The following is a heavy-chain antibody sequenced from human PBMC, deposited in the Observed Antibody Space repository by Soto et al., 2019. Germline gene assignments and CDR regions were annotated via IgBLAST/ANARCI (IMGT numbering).Heavy chain of an antibody. Sequence: XXXXCKASXXXFTGYXMHWVRQAPGQGLEWMGWINPNSGGTNYAQKFQGRVTMTRDTSISTAYMELSRMRSDDTPVYYCARDNIVVVPAAVLQGXPRYFDLWGXXTXVTVSS. D-gene: IGHD2-2*01. CDR3: ARDNIVVVPAAVLQGXPRYFDL. V-gene: IGHV1-2*02. J-gene: IGHJ2*01. CDR2: INPNSGGT. CDR1: XXXFTGYX.